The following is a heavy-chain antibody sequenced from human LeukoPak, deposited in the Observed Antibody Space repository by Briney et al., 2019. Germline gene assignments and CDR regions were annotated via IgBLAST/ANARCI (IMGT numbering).Heavy chain of an antibody. J-gene: IGHJ4*02. CDR3: AKGATPYDYGGNSVY. D-gene: IGHD4/OR15-4a*01. V-gene: IGHV3-23*01. CDR1: GFTFSTYA. Sequence: GGSLRLSCAASGFTFSTYAMGWVRQAPGKGLEWVSGIVGSGSSTYYADSVKGRFTISRDNSKNMLYLQMNSLRAEDGAVYYCAKGATPYDYGGNSVYWGQGTLVTVSS. CDR2: IVGSGSST.